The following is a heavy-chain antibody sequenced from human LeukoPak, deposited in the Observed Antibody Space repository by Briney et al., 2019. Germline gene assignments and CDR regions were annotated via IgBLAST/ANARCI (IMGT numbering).Heavy chain of an antibody. CDR2: TSDDGSNK. Sequence: GSLSLSCAASGLTFSSYAMHWTRQAPGKWLEWVAVTSDDGSNKYYADSVKGRFTISRDNSKNTLYLQMNSLRAEATAVYYCARVDDLDAFDIWGQGTMVTVSS. CDR3: ARVDDLDAFDI. J-gene: IGHJ3*02. CDR1: GLTFSSYA. D-gene: IGHD2-2*03. V-gene: IGHV3-30*04.